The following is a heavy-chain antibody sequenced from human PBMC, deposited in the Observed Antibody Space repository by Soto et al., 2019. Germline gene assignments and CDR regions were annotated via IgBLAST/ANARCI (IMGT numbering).Heavy chain of an antibody. CDR1: GGSISSYY. CDR3: ARDRYSSSWYSD. J-gene: IGHJ4*02. CDR2: IYYSGST. V-gene: IGHV4-59*01. Sequence: PSETLSLTCTVSGGSISSYYWSWIRQPPGKGLEWIGYIYYSGSTNYIPSLKSRVTISVDTSKNQFSLKLSSVTAADTAVYYCARDRYSSSWYSDWGQGTLVTVSS. D-gene: IGHD6-13*01.